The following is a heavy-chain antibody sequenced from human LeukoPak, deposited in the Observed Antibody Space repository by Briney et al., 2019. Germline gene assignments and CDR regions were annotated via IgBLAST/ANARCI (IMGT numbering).Heavy chain of an antibody. V-gene: IGHV4-31*03. CDR1: GGSISSGGYY. J-gene: IGHJ4*02. D-gene: IGHD2-2*02. CDR3: ARALSCSSTSCYISGEFDY. Sequence: PSQTLSLTCTASGGSISSGGYYWSWIRQHPGKGLEWIGYIYYSGSTYYNPSLKSRVTISVDTSKNQFSLKLSSVTAADTAVYYCARALSCSSTSCYISGEFDYWGQGTLVTVSS. CDR2: IYYSGST.